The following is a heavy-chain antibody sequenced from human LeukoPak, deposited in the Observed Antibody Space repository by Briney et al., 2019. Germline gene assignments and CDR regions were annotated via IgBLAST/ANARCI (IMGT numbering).Heavy chain of an antibody. CDR2: ISSGGTSK. Sequence: GGSLRLSCAASGFTFSEYYMSWIRQAPGKGLDWISYISSGGTSKYYADSVKGRFTISRDNTKNSLYLQMNSLRAEDTAVYFCARVGPSAYYYDSSAYADAFDIWGQGTMVTVSS. CDR1: GFTFSEYY. J-gene: IGHJ3*02. V-gene: IGHV3-11*01. CDR3: ARVGPSAYYYDSSAYADAFDI. D-gene: IGHD3-22*01.